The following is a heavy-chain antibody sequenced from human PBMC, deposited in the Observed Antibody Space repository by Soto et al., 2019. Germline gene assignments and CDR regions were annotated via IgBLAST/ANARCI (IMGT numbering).Heavy chain of an antibody. CDR2: IYYSGNT. Sequence: QLQLQESGPGLVKTSETLSLTCTVSGGSIRSSSYYWGWIRQPPGKGLEWIGSIYYSGNTYYNPSLKSRVTISVDTSKNQFSLDLRSVTAADTAVYYCARRRYYGSGGTSINWFDSWGQGTLVTVSS. V-gene: IGHV4-39*01. CDR1: GGSIRSSSYY. CDR3: ARRRYYGSGGTSINWFDS. D-gene: IGHD3-10*01. J-gene: IGHJ5*01.